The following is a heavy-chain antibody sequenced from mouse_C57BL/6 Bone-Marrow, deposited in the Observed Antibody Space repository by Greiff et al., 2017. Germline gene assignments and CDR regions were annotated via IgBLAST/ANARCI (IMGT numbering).Heavy chain of an antibody. J-gene: IGHJ4*01. CDR1: GYTFTSYW. Sequence: QVHVKQPGTELVKPGASVKLSCKASGYTFTSYWMHWVKQRPGQGLEWIGNINPSNGGNNYNETFKSKATLTVDKSSSTAYMQRSSLTSEDSAVYYCARRGATVVAPAMDYWGQGTSVTVSS. D-gene: IGHD1-1*01. V-gene: IGHV1-53*01. CDR2: INPSNGGN. CDR3: ARRGATVVAPAMDY.